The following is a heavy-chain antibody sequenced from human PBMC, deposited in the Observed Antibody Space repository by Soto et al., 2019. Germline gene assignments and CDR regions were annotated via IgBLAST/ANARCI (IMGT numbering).Heavy chain of an antibody. CDR2: INHSGST. D-gene: IGHD6-13*01. CDR3: ARRAKRVQQQLGQTPRFDP. V-gene: IGHV4-34*01. Sequence: PSETLSLTCAVYGGSFSGYYWSWIRQPPGKGLEWIGEINHSGSTNYNPSLKSRVTISVDTSKNQFSLKLSSVTAADTAVYYCARRAKRVQQQLGQTPRFDPWGQGNLVTVSS. CDR1: GGSFSGYY. J-gene: IGHJ5*02.